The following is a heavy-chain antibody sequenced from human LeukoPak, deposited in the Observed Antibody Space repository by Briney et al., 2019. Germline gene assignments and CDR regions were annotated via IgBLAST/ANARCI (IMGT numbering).Heavy chain of an antibody. V-gene: IGHV4-34*01. D-gene: IGHD3-3*01. Sequence: SETLSLTCAVYGGSFSDYYWSWIRQPPGKGLEWIGEINHSGSTNYNPSLKSRVTISVDTSKNQFSLKLSSVTAADTAVYYCARRLYDFWSGYQYYFDYWGQGTLVTVSS. CDR2: INHSGST. CDR1: GGSFSDYY. J-gene: IGHJ4*02. CDR3: ARRLYDFWSGYQYYFDY.